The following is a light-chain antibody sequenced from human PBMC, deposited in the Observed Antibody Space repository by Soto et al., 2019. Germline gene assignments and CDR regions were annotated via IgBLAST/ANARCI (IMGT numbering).Light chain of an antibody. Sequence: QSALTQPASVSGSPGQSITISCTGTSSDVGGYNYVSWYQQYTGKAPKLMIYEVSNRPSGVSNRFSSSKSGNTASLTISGLQSEDEADYYCISYASTNTYVFGTGTKLTVL. CDR1: SSDVGGYNY. CDR3: ISYASTNTYV. CDR2: EVS. V-gene: IGLV2-14*01. J-gene: IGLJ1*01.